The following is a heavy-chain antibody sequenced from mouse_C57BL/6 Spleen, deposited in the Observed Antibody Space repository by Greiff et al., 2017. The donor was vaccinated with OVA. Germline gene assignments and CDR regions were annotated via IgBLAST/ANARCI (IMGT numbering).Heavy chain of an antibody. CDR2: IYPGSGST. J-gene: IGHJ4*01. CDR1: GYTFTSYW. Sequence: VQLQQPGAELVKPGASVKMSCKASGYTFTSYWITWVKQRPGQGLEWIGDIYPGSGSTNYNEKFKSKATLTVDTSSSTAYMQLSSLTSEDSAVYYCARTYYYYGSSDYAMDYWGQGTSVTVSS. CDR3: ARTYYYYGSSDYAMDY. V-gene: IGHV1-55*01. D-gene: IGHD1-1*01.